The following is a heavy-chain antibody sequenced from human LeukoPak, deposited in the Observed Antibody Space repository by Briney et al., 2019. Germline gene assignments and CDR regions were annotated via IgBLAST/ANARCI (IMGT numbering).Heavy chain of an antibody. Sequence: PGGSLRLSCAASGFTFSSYWMSWVRRAPGKGLEWVANIKQDGSEKYYVDSVKGRFTISRDNAKNSLYLQMNSLRAEGTAVYYCAGRKSYYYDSSGYFEEYFQHWGQGTLVTVSS. CDR2: IKQDGSEK. CDR1: GFTFSSYW. CDR3: AGRKSYYYDSSGYFEEYFQH. D-gene: IGHD3-22*01. V-gene: IGHV3-7*01. J-gene: IGHJ1*01.